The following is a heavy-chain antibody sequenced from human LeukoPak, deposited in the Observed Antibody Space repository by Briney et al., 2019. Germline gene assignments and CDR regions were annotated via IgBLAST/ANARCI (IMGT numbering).Heavy chain of an antibody. Sequence: PGGSLRLSCAASGFTFSSYSMNWVRQAPGKGLEWVSSISSSSSYIYYADSVKGRFTISRDNAKNSLYLQMNSLRAEDTAVYYCARDGFADYYDSSGYPSNFDYWGQGTLVTVSS. CDR2: ISSSSSYI. V-gene: IGHV3-21*01. CDR3: ARDGFADYYDSSGYPSNFDY. D-gene: IGHD3-22*01. J-gene: IGHJ4*02. CDR1: GFTFSSYS.